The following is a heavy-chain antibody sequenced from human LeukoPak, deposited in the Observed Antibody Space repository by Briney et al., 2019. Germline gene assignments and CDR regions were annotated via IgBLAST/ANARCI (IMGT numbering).Heavy chain of an antibody. J-gene: IGHJ6*02. V-gene: IGHV4-59*08. CDR3: ARGRGVPPSYYYYGMDV. CDR2: IYYSGST. CDR1: GGPISSYY. Sequence: SETLSLTCTVSGGPISSYYWSWIRQPPGKGLEWIGYIYYSGSTNYNPSLKSRVTISVDTSKNQFSLKLSSVTAADTAVYYCARGRGVPPSYYYYGMDVWGQGTTVTVSS. D-gene: IGHD3-10*01.